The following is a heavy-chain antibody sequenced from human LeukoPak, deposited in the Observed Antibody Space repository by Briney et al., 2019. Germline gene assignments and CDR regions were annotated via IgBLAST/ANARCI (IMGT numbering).Heavy chain of an antibody. J-gene: IGHJ5*02. CDR3: ARASDIVVVPAAIRYNWFDP. V-gene: IGHV3-21*01. D-gene: IGHD2-2*02. CDR2: TSSSSSYI. Sequence: GGSLRLSCAASGFTFSSYSMNWVRQAPGKGLEWVSSTSSSSSYIYYADSVKGRFTISRDNAKNSLYLQMNSLRAEDTAVYYCARASDIVVVPAAIRYNWFDPWGQGTLVSVSS. CDR1: GFTFSSYS.